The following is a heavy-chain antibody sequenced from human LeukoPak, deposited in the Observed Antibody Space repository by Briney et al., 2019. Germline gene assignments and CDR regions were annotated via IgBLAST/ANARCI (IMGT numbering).Heavy chain of an antibody. J-gene: IGHJ3*02. V-gene: IGHV5-51*01. D-gene: IGHD3-22*01. CDR3: ARRADSSGSTPWAFDI. Sequence: GESLQISCQGSGYSFTSYWIGWVRQMPGKGLEWMGIIYPGDSDTRYSPSFQGQVTISADKSISTAYLQWSSLKASDTAMYYCARRADSSGSTPWAFDIWGQGTMVTVSS. CDR1: GYSFTSYW. CDR2: IYPGDSDT.